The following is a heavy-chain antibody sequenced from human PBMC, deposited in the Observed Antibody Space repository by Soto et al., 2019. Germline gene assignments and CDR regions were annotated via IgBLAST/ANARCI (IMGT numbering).Heavy chain of an antibody. CDR1: GGFNSYS. CDR2: IIPIFATP. D-gene: IGHD2-2*01. CDR3: ARGGPVIIPAATNWFDP. J-gene: IGHJ5*02. V-gene: IGHV1-69*06. Sequence: QVQLVQSGAEVQKPGSSVKVSCKGSGGFNSYSISWVRQAPGQGPEWMGGIIPIFATPTYAQKFQGRVTITADKSTSTAYMELSRLTSEDTAVYYCARGGPVIIPAATNWFDPWGQGTLVSVSS.